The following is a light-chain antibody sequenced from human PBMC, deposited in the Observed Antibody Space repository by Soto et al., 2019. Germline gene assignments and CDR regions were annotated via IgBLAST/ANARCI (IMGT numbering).Light chain of an antibody. Sequence: EIVLTQSPATLSLSPGERATLSCRASESVSFYLAWFQHKPGQAPRLLISNASNRATGVPVRFSGSGSGTDFTLTISSLEPEDFAVYYCPQRSNWPLTLGGGTKVDIK. V-gene: IGKV3-11*01. CDR3: PQRSNWPLT. CDR1: ESVSFY. J-gene: IGKJ4*01. CDR2: NAS.